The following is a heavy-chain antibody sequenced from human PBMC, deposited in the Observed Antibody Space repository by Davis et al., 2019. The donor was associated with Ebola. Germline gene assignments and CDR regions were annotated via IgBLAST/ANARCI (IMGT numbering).Heavy chain of an antibody. D-gene: IGHD3-10*01. CDR1: GVSISRHY. CDR2: IYYTGNA. V-gene: IGHV4-59*11. Sequence: PSETLSLTCTVSGVSISRHYWSWIRQPPGKRLEWIGSIYYTGNAYYNSSLASRATISVDTSKNQFSLKLSSLTAADTAVYFCARFGWGAYWGQGTLVTVSS. J-gene: IGHJ4*02. CDR3: ARFGWGAY.